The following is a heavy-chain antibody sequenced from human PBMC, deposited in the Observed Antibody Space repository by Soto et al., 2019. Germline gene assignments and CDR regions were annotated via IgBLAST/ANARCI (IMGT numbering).Heavy chain of an antibody. Sequence: GGSLRLSCGASGFTFISYAMHWVRQAPGKGLEWVAVISYDGSNKYYADSVKGRFTISRDNSKNTLYLQMNSLRAEDTAVYYCARDDKRGYSGYDYGNFDYWGQGTLVTVSS. CDR2: ISYDGSNK. CDR1: GFTFISYA. J-gene: IGHJ4*02. V-gene: IGHV3-30-3*01. D-gene: IGHD5-12*01. CDR3: ARDDKRGYSGYDYGNFDY.